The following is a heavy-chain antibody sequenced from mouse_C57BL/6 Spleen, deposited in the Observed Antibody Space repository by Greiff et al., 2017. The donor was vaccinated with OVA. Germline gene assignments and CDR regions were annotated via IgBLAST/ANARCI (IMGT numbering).Heavy chain of an antibody. V-gene: IGHV1-55*01. CDR2: INPNNGGT. Sequence: QVQLQQPGAELVKPGASVKMSCKASGYTFTSYWITWVKQRPGQGLEWIGDINPNNGGTIYNQKFKGKATLTVDKSSSTAYMELRSLTSEDTAVYYCARSGAMDYWGQGTSVTVSS. CDR3: ARSGAMDY. D-gene: IGHD3-1*01. CDR1: GYTFTSYW. J-gene: IGHJ4*01.